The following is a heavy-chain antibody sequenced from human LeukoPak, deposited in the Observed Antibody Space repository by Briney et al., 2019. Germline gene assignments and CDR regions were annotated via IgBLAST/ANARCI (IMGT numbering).Heavy chain of an antibody. CDR3: ARDGYNLAYYFDY. CDR2: ISSNSAYV. J-gene: IGHJ4*02. CDR1: GFTFSDYT. D-gene: IGHD5-24*01. V-gene: IGHV3-21*01. Sequence: PGGSLRLSCAASGFTFSDYTMNWVRQAPGKGLEWVSSISSNSAYVYYADSVKGRFTISRDNAKNSLSLQMNSLRAEDTAVYYCARDGYNLAYYFDYWGQRTLVTVSS.